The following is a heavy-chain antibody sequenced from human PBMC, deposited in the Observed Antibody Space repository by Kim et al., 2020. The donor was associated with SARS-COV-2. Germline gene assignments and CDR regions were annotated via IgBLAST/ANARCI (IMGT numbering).Heavy chain of an antibody. D-gene: IGHD3-16*02. CDR2: INPSGGST. Sequence: ASVKVSCKASGYTFTSYYMHWVRQAPGQGLEWMGIINPSGGSTSYAQKFQGRVTMTRDTSTSTVYMELSSLRSEDTAVYYCARDLYDYVWGSYRLFDYWGQGTLVTVSS. V-gene: IGHV1-46*01. J-gene: IGHJ4*02. CDR1: GYTFTSYY. CDR3: ARDLYDYVWGSYRLFDY.